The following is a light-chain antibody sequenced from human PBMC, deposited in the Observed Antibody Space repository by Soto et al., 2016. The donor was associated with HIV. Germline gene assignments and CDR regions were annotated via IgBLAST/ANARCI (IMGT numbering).Light chain of an antibody. Sequence: SYELTQAPSVSVAPGETATITCGGNNIGTKTVHWYQQRPGQAPVVVIYDDVDRPSVIPERFSGSNSGNTATLTISRVEGGDEADYYCQVWDSSTDHVIFGGGT. V-gene: IGLV3-21*04. J-gene: IGLJ2*01. CDR3: QVWDSSTDHVI. CDR1: NIGTKT. CDR2: DDV.